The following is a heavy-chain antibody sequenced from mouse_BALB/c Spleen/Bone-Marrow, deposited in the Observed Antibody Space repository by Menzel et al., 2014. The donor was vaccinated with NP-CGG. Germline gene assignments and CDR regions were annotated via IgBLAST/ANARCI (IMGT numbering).Heavy chain of an antibody. CDR2: INPSTGYT. CDR3: ARRDYWYFDV. V-gene: IGHV1-7*01. Sequence: VKLLESGAELAKPGASVKMSCKASGYTFTSYWMHWVKQRPGQGLEWIGYINPSTGYTDYNRKFKDKATLTADKSSSTAYMHLSSLTSEDSAVYYCARRDYWYFDVWGAGTTVTVSS. CDR1: GYTFTSYW. J-gene: IGHJ1*01.